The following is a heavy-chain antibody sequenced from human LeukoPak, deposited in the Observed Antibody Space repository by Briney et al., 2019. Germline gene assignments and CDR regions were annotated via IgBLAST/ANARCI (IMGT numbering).Heavy chain of an antibody. D-gene: IGHD3-22*01. CDR3: AKEKDSSGNYFDS. Sequence: PGGSLRLPCAASGFTSSNYWMHWVRQAPGKGLVWVSTMNTDGSSTTYADSVKGRFTISRDNSKNTLYLQMNSVRAEDTAVYYCAKEKDSSGNYFDSWGQGTLVTVSS. V-gene: IGHV3-74*03. J-gene: IGHJ4*02. CDR2: MNTDGSST. CDR1: GFTSSNYW.